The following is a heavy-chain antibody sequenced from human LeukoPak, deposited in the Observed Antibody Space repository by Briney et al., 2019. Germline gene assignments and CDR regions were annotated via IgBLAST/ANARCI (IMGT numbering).Heavy chain of an antibody. CDR1: GFTFSSYA. CDR2: ISGSGGST. J-gene: IGHJ6*02. V-gene: IGHV3-23*01. CDR3: AKGGSRAYYYYYYGMDV. D-gene: IGHD2-15*01. Sequence: PGGSLRLSCAASGFTFSSYAMSWVRHAPGKGLEWVSAISGSGGSTYYADSVKGRFTISRDNSKNTLYLQMNSLRAEDTAVYYCAKGGSRAYYYYYYGMDVWGQGTTVTVSS.